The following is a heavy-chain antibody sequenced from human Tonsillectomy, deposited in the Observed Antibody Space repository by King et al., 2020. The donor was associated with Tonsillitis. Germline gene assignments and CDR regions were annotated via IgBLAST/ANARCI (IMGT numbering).Heavy chain of an antibody. V-gene: IGHV3-11*05. CDR2: ISGNSRDI. J-gene: IGHJ4*02. Sequence: VQLVESGGGLVKPGGSLRLSCAASGFTFSDCYMSWIRQAPGEGLESLSYISGNSRDIKYADSVAGRFTVSRDNAKNSLYLQMNNLRVEDTAVYYCSRDPRPLDYWGQGTLVTVSS. CDR1: GFTFSDCY. CDR3: SRDPRPLDY.